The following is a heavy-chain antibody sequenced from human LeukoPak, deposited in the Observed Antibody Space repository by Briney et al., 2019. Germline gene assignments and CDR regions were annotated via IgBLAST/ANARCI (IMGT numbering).Heavy chain of an antibody. CDR1: GGSMSSYY. D-gene: IGHD3-16*01. Sequence: SETLSLACTVSGGSMSSYYWSFIRQPAGKGLEWIGRIHTSGTTYYNPSLKSRVTLSVDTSRNQFSLRLTSVTAADTAVYYCARGDYYDGGGRNWFDPWGQGTLVTVSS. CDR2: IHTSGTT. CDR3: ARGDYYDGGGRNWFDP. V-gene: IGHV4-4*07. J-gene: IGHJ5*02.